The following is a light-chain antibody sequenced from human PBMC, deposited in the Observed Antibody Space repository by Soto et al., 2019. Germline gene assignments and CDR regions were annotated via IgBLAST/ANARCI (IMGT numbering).Light chain of an antibody. CDR1: SSDVGGYTS. V-gene: IGLV2-14*01. Sequence: QLVLTQPASVSGSPGQSITISCTGTSSDVGGYTSVCWHQQHPGKVPKLIIYEVSKRPSGVSGRFSASKSGNRASLTISGLQADDEADYYCSSITSKNTWVFGGGTKLTVL. CDR2: EVS. CDR3: SSITSKNTWV. J-gene: IGLJ3*02.